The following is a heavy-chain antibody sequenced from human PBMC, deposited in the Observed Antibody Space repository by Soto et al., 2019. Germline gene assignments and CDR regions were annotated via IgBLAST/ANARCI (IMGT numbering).Heavy chain of an antibody. V-gene: IGHV3-48*01. Sequence: GGSLRLSCAASGFTFSSYSMNWVRQAPGKGLEWVSYISSSSSTIYYADSVKGRFTISRDNAKNSLYLQMNSLRAEDTAVYYWARDCGYSYGPFDYWGQGTLVTVSS. D-gene: IGHD5-18*01. CDR3: ARDCGYSYGPFDY. J-gene: IGHJ4*02. CDR1: GFTFSSYS. CDR2: ISSSSSTI.